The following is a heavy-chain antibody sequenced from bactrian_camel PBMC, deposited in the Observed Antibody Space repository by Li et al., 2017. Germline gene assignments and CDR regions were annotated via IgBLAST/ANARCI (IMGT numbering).Heavy chain of an antibody. CDR2: VITIDGTT. V-gene: IGHV3S31*01. Sequence: DVQLVESGGGSVQAGGSLRLSCAHSGYPSSRHCMGWFRQAPGKAREGIASVITIDGTTDYADSVKGRFTISQDNANNMICLQMNSLRPEDTAMYYCAASKDCSLGYLNVNEYIYWGQGTQVTVS. CDR1: GYPSSRHC. CDR3: AASKDCSLGYLNVNEYIY. D-gene: IGHD2*01. J-gene: IGHJ4*01.